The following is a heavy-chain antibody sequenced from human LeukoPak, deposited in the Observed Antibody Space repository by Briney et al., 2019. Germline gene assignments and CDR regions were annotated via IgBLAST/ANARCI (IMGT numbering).Heavy chain of an antibody. CDR3: ASQTPHIWFGDYMDV. D-gene: IGHD3-10*01. Sequence: SETLSLTCAVYGGSFSGYYRSWIRQPPGKGLEWIGEINHSGSTNYNPSLKSRVTISVDTSKNQFSLKLSSVTAADTAVYYCASQTPHIWFGDYMDVWGKGTTVTVSS. J-gene: IGHJ6*03. CDR1: GGSFSGYY. CDR2: INHSGST. V-gene: IGHV4-34*01.